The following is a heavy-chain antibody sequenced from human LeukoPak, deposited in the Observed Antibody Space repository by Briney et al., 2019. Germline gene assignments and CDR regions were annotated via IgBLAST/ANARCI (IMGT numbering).Heavy chain of an antibody. D-gene: IGHD3-22*01. J-gene: IGHJ4*02. CDR2: ISAYNGNT. CDR1: GYTFANYG. CDR3: ARDHGYYDSSGHPRRGYFDY. Sequence: ASVKVSCKASGYTFANYGIIWVRQAPGQGLEWMGWISAYNGNTNYAQKLQGRVTMTTDTSTSTAYMELRSLRSDDTAVYYCARDHGYYDSSGHPRRGYFDYWGQGTLVTVSS. V-gene: IGHV1-18*01.